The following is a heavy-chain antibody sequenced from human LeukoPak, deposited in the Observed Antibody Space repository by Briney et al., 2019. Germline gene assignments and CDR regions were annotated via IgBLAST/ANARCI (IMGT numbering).Heavy chain of an antibody. V-gene: IGHV1-2*02. J-gene: IGHJ4*02. CDR2: INPNSGGT. CDR1: VYTFTGYY. D-gene: IGHD2-2*02. CDR3: ASTVVPAAIRFDY. Sequence: ASVKVSCKASVYTFTGYYMHWVRQAPGQGLEWMGWINPNSGGTNYAQKFQGRVTMTRDTSISTAYMELSRLRSDDTAVYYCASTVVPAAIRFDYWGQGTLVTVSS.